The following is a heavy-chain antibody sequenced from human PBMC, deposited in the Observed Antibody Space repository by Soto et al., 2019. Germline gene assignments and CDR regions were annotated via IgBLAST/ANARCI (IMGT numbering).Heavy chain of an antibody. CDR3: ARGSGSYYYGMDV. J-gene: IGHJ6*02. CDR1: GGSISSGDYY. V-gene: IGHV4-30-4*01. CDR2: IYHSGST. Sequence: SETLSLTCTVSGGSISSGDYYWSWIRQPPGKGLEWIGEIYHSGSTNYNPSLKSRVTISVDKSKNQFSLKLSSVIAADTAVYYCARGSGSYYYGMDVWGQGTTVTVSS. D-gene: IGHD1-26*01.